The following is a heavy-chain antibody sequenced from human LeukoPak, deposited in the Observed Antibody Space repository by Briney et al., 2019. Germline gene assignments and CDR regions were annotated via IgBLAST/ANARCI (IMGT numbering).Heavy chain of an antibody. CDR2: ISGSGGST. D-gene: IGHD6-13*01. Sequence: GGSLRLSCAASGFTFSSYAMSWVRQAPGKGLEWVSAISGSGGSTYYADSVKGRFTISRDNAKNSLYLQMNSLRAEDTAVYYCARDPLTRIAAAGNGYWGQETLVTVSS. CDR3: ARDPLTRIAAAGNGY. J-gene: IGHJ4*02. V-gene: IGHV3-23*01. CDR1: GFTFSSYA.